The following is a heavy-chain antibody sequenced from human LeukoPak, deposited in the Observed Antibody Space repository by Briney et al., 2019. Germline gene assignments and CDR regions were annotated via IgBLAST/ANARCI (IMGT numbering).Heavy chain of an antibody. V-gene: IGHV3-23*01. CDR2: ISGSGGST. CDR1: GFTFSSYA. CDR3: AKSLTRGVIITCIDY. D-gene: IGHD3-10*01. Sequence: PGGSLRLSCAASGFTFSSYAMSWVRQAPGKGLEWVSAISGSGGSTYYADSVKGRFTISRDNSKNTLYLQMNSLRAEDTAVYYCAKSLTRGVIITCIDYWGQGTLVTVSS. J-gene: IGHJ4*02.